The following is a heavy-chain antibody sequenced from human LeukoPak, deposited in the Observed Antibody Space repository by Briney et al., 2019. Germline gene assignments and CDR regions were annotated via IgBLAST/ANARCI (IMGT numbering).Heavy chain of an antibody. D-gene: IGHD3-22*01. CDR1: GGTFSSYA. Sequence: ASVTVSCKASGGTFSSYAISWVRQAPGQGLEWMGRIIPILGIANYAQKFQGRVTITADKSTSTAYMELSSLRSEDTAVYYCARDLYYDSSGYYLGEYYFDYWGQGTLVTVSS. CDR3: ARDLYYDSSGYYLGEYYFDY. J-gene: IGHJ4*02. V-gene: IGHV1-69*04. CDR2: IIPILGIA.